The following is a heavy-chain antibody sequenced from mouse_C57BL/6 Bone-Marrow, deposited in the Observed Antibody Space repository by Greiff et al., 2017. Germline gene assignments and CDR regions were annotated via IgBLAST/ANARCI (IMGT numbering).Heavy chain of an antibody. D-gene: IGHD2-10*02. V-gene: IGHV3-6*01. J-gene: IGHJ4*01. CDR1: GYSITSGYY. Sequence: EVKLMESGPGLVKPSQSLSLTCSVTGYSITSGYYWNWIRQFPGNKLEWMGYISYDGSNNYNPSLKNRISITRDTSKNQFFLKLNSVTTEDTATYYCARERCLGAMDYWGQGTSVTVSS. CDR2: ISYDGSN. CDR3: ARERCLGAMDY.